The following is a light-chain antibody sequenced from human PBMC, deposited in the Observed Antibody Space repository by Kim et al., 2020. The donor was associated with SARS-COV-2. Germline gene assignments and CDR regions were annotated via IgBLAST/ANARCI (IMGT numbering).Light chain of an antibody. CDR3: QQYNKWPPIT. J-gene: IGKJ4*01. Sequence: SPGERVTLSCRASQSVGNNLAWYQQKPGQSPTILIFGACTRPTGIPARFSGSGSGTDFTLTISSLRPEDSAVYYCQQYNKWPPITFGGGTKVDIK. CDR1: QSVGNN. CDR2: GAC. V-gene: IGKV3-15*01.